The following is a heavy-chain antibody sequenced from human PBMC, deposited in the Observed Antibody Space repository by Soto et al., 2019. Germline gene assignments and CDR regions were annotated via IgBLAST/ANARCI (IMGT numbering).Heavy chain of an antibody. CDR3: VRGLPGGFDP. V-gene: IGHV3-13*01. CDR2: IGFAGDT. J-gene: IGHJ5*02. CDR1: GFIFSNVD. D-gene: IGHD3-10*01. Sequence: WRSLRLSCVASGFIFSNVDMHWVRQTTEKGLEWVSGIGFAGDTNYSGSVKGRFTISRENAKNSLFLQMNSLRVGDTAVYYCVRGLPGGFDPWGKGTLVTVSS.